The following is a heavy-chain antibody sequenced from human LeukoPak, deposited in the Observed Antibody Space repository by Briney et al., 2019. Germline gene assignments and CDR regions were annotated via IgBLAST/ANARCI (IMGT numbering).Heavy chain of an antibody. D-gene: IGHD3-3*01. CDR2: MNPNSGNT. J-gene: IGHJ6*02. Sequence: ASVKVSCRASGYTFTSYDINWVRQATGQGLEWMGWMNPNSGNTGYAQKLQGRVTMTTDTSTSTAYVELRSLRSDDTAIYYCARAITIFGVVYYYGMDVWGQGTTVTVSS. CDR1: GYTFTSYD. CDR3: ARAITIFGVVYYYGMDV. V-gene: IGHV1-8*01.